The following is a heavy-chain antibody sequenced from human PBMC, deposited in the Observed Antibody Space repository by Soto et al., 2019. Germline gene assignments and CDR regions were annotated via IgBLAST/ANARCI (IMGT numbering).Heavy chain of an antibody. J-gene: IGHJ6*02. CDR2: IYYSGST. V-gene: IGHV4-59*01. D-gene: IGHD3-10*01. Sequence: QVQLQESGPGLVKPSETLSLTCTVSGGSISSYYWSWIRQPPGKGLEWIGYIYYSGSTNYNPSLKSRVTISVDTSKNQFSLKLSSVTAADTAVYYCARFKGGNTMVRGVIINYYYYGMDVWGQGTTVTVSS. CDR3: ARFKGGNTMVRGVIINYYYYGMDV. CDR1: GGSISSYY.